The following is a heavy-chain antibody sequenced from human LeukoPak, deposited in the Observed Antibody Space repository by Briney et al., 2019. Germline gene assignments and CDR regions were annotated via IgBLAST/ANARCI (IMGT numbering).Heavy chain of an antibody. V-gene: IGHV3-21*01. CDR2: ISSSSSYI. CDR3: AREWSGYSGYDFRD. D-gene: IGHD5-12*01. J-gene: IGHJ4*02. Sequence: GGSLRLSCAASGFTFSSYSMNWVRQAPGKGLEWVSSISSSSSYIYYADSVKGRFTISRDNAKNSLYLQMNSLRAEDTAVYYCAREWSGYSGYDFRDWGQGTLVTVSS. CDR1: GFTFSSYS.